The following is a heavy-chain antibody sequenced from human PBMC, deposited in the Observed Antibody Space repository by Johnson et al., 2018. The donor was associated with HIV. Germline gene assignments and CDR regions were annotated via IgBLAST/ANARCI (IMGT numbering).Heavy chain of an antibody. Sequence: MLLVESGGGVVQPGGSLRLSCAASGFSFDDYGMSWVRQAAGKGLEWVSGINWNGGSTGYADSVKGRFTISRDNAKNSLYLQMNSLRAEDTALYYCARSVGYYDSSGYYYVDAFDIWGQGTMVTVSS. D-gene: IGHD3-22*01. V-gene: IGHV3-20*04. J-gene: IGHJ3*02. CDR1: GFSFDDYG. CDR3: ARSVGYYDSSGYYYVDAFDI. CDR2: INWNGGST.